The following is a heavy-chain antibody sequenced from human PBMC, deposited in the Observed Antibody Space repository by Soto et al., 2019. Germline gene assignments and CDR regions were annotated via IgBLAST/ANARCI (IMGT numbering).Heavy chain of an antibody. V-gene: IGHV1-69*01. CDR3: ASGWVAPAAMLRTYYYGMDV. J-gene: IGHJ6*02. CDR2: IIPIFGTA. CDR1: GGTFSSYA. Sequence: QVQLVQSGAEVKKPGSSVKVSCKASGGTFSSYAISWVRQAPGQGLEWMGGIIPIFGTANYAQKFQGRVTITADESTSTAYMELSSLRSEDTAVYYCASGWVAPAAMLRTYYYGMDVWGQGTTVTVSS. D-gene: IGHD2-2*01.